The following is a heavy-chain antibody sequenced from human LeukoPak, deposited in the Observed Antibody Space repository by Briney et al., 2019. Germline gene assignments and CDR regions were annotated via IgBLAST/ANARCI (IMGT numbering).Heavy chain of an antibody. V-gene: IGHV4-39*01. CDR1: GGSISSSSYY. Sequence: PSETLSLTCTVSGGSISSSSYYWGWIRQPPGKGLEWIGSIYYSGATYYNPSLKSRVSFSVDTSKNQFSLKLSSVTAADTAVYYCATQISGSYYYFDYWGQGTLVTVSS. CDR3: ATQISGSYYYFDY. D-gene: IGHD1-26*01. CDR2: IYYSGAT. J-gene: IGHJ4*02.